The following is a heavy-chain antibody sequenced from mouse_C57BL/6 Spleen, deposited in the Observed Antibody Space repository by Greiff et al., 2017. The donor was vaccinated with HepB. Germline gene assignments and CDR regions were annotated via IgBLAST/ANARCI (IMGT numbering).Heavy chain of an antibody. D-gene: IGHD3-2*02. CDR3: ARERPAQATFAY. J-gene: IGHJ3*01. CDR1: GYSITSGYY. V-gene: IGHV3-6*01. Sequence: ESGPGLVKPSQSLSLTCSVTGYSITSGYYWNWIRQFPGNKLEWMGYISYDGSNNYNPSLKNRISITRDTSKNQFFLKLNSVTTEDTATYYCARERPAQATFAYWGQGTLVTVSA. CDR2: ISYDGSN.